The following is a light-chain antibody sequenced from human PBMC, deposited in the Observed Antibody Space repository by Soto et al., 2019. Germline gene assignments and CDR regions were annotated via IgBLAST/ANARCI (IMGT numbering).Light chain of an antibody. J-gene: IGKJ1*01. CDR1: QTISSW. Sequence: DIQMTQSPSSVSASVGDRVTITCRASQTISSWLAWYQQKPGKAPKLLIYKASTLKSGVPSRFSGSGSGTEFTLTTSSLQPDDFATYYCQHYNSYSEAFGQGTKVDIK. V-gene: IGKV1-5*03. CDR3: QHYNSYSEA. CDR2: KAS.